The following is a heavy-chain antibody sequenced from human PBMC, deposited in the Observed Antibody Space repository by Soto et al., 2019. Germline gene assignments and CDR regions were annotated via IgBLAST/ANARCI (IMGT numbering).Heavy chain of an antibody. J-gene: IGHJ5*02. CDR3: ARVRYYYDSSGYYEGANWFDP. D-gene: IGHD3-22*01. Sequence: ASVKVSCKASGGTFSSYAISWVRQAPGQGLEWMGGIIPIFGTANYAQKFQGRVTITADESTSTAYMELSSLRSEDTAVYYCARVRYYYDSSGYYEGANWFDPWGQGTLVTVSS. CDR1: GGTFSSYA. CDR2: IIPIFGTA. V-gene: IGHV1-69*13.